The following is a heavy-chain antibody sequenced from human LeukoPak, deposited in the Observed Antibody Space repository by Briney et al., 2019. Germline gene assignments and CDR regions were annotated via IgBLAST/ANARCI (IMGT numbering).Heavy chain of an antibody. CDR2: IKQDGSEK. CDR3: ARGEDTVEATLDY. V-gene: IGHV3-7*01. Sequence: PGGSLRLSCAASGFTFSSYWMSWVRQAPGKGLEWVASIKQDGSEKYYVDSVKGRFTISRDNAKNSLYLQMNSLRAEDTAVYYCARGEDTVEATLDYWGQGTLVTVSS. J-gene: IGHJ4*02. D-gene: IGHD1-26*01. CDR1: GFTFSSYW.